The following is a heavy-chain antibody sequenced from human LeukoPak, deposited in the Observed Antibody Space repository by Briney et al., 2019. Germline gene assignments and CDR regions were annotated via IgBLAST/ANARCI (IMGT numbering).Heavy chain of an antibody. CDR3: ARDGYNFFDY. Sequence: SETLSLTCSVSNGSISNYYWSLIRQPPWKGLEWIGYVYYSGSTKYNPSLNSRVTISVDTSQNEISLRLTSVTAADTAVYYCARDGYNFFDYWGQGTPVTVSP. V-gene: IGHV4-59*01. CDR1: NGSISNYY. CDR2: VYYSGST. J-gene: IGHJ4*02. D-gene: IGHD5-24*01.